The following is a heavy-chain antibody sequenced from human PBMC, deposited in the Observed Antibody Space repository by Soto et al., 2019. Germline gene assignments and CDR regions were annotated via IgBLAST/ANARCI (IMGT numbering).Heavy chain of an antibody. Sequence: QAQLMQSGAEVKKPGASLKVSCKASGYTFTGRYIHWVRQAPGQGLEWMGWINPASGGATYAQKFQGRVRLTRDTSNSIAYMELSSLRSDDTAVYFCARDLGGSSSYLGYWGQGTPVTVSS. CDR3: ARDLGGSSSYLGY. CDR2: INPASGGA. J-gene: IGHJ4*02. V-gene: IGHV1-2*02. CDR1: GYTFTGRY. D-gene: IGHD6-6*01.